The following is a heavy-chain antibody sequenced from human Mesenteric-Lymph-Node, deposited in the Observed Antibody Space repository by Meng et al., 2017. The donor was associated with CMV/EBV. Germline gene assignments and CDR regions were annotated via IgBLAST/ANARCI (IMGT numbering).Heavy chain of an antibody. CDR3: ARAYAFWSGQMDV. CDR2: MNPDSGDT. D-gene: IGHD3-3*01. J-gene: IGHJ6*02. CDR1: GYSFSNYD. V-gene: IGHV1-8*03. Sequence: ASVKVSCKASGYSFSNYDIHWVRQAPGQGLEWMGWMNPDSGDTGYAQKFQGRVTITRHTSINTAYMEVSSLRFEDTAVYYCARAYAFWSGQMDVWGQGTTVTSP.